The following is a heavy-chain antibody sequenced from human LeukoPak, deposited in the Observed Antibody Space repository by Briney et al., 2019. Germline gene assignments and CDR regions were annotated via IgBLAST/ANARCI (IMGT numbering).Heavy chain of an antibody. V-gene: IGHV5-51*01. D-gene: IGHD3-3*01. CDR1: GYSFTSYW. Sequence: GESLQISCKGSGYSFTSYWIGWVRQMPGKGLEWMGIIYPGDSDTRYSPSFQGQVTISADKSISTAYLQWSSLKASDTAMYYCARVPYYDFWSGYYTGMDYYFDYWGQGTLVTVSS. J-gene: IGHJ4*02. CDR3: ARVPYYDFWSGYYTGMDYYFDY. CDR2: IYPGDSDT.